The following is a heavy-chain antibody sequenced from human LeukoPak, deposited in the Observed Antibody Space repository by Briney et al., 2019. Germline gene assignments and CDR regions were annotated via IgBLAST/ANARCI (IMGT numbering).Heavy chain of an antibody. Sequence: GASVKVSCKASGYTFTGYYIHWVRQAPGQGLEWMGWINPKSGGTNYAHKFQGRVTMTRDTSISTAYMELSRLTSDDTAVYYCARADGGWWGDYWGQGTLVTVSS. J-gene: IGHJ4*02. CDR3: ARADGGWWGDY. D-gene: IGHD4-23*01. V-gene: IGHV1-2*07. CDR1: GYTFTGYY. CDR2: INPKSGGT.